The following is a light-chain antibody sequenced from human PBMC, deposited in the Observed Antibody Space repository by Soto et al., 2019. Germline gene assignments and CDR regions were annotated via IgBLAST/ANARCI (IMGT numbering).Light chain of an antibody. CDR3: LQDYNYPWT. J-gene: IGKJ1*01. Sequence: AIQVTQSPSSLSASVGDRVTITCRASQDIRNDLGWYQQKPGKAPKLLIYAASSLQSGVPSRFADSGSGTDFTLTISSLQPEDFATYYCLQDYNYPWTFGQGTKVEIK. CDR2: AAS. V-gene: IGKV1-6*01. CDR1: QDIRND.